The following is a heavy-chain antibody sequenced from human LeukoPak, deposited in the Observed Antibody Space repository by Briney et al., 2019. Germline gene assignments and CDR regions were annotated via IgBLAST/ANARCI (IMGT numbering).Heavy chain of an antibody. CDR1: GFTVRKEY. Sequence: TGGSLRLSCAASGFTVRKEYMTLVRQAPGKRLEWVSVVYIGAGTYYSDAVRGRFTTSIDNSEDTLYLQMNRLRADDTATYFCVRVSFDRRLWYYWFWGQGTQVTVAT. V-gene: IGHV3-66*01. J-gene: IGHJ4*02. D-gene: IGHD3-16*01. CDR3: VRVSFDRRLWYYWF. CDR2: VYIGAGT.